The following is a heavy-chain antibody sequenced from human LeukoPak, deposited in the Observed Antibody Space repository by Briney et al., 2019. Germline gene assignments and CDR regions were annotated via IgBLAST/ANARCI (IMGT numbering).Heavy chain of an antibody. D-gene: IGHD1-26*01. CDR3: ARGSGSYPYYFDY. V-gene: IGHV3-13*01. Sequence: GGSLRLSCAASGFTFSSYDMQWVRQATGKGLEWVSAIGTAGDTYYPGSVKGRFTISRENAKNSLYLQMNSLRAGDTAVYYCARGSGSYPYYFDYWGQGTLVTVSS. J-gene: IGHJ4*02. CDR2: IGTAGDT. CDR1: GFTFSSYD.